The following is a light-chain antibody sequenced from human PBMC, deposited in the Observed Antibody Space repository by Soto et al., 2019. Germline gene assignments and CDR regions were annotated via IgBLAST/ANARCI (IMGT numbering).Light chain of an antibody. CDR2: GAS. V-gene: IGKV3-20*01. Sequence: EIVLTQSPAPLSLSTGERATLSCRASQTVSSSLAWYHQKPGQAPRLLIYGASSRATDIPDRFSGSGSGTDFTLTISRLEPEDVAVYYCQQYGSSLWTFGQGTKVDIK. CDR1: QTVSSS. J-gene: IGKJ1*01. CDR3: QQYGSSLWT.